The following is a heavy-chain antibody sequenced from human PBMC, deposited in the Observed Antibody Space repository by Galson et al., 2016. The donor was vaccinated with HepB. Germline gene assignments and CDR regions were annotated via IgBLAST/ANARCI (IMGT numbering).Heavy chain of an antibody. J-gene: IGHJ6*03. CDR2: IWYDGSNK. V-gene: IGHV3-33*01. Sequence: SLRLSCAASEFTFSSYGMNWVRQAPGKGLEWVAVIWYDGSNKYYADSVEGRFTISRDTSKNTVYLQMNSLRAEDTAVYYCARGLVGLHVWYYYMDVWGKGTTVTVSS. D-gene: IGHD1-26*01. CDR1: EFTFSSYG. CDR3: ARGLVGLHVWYYYMDV.